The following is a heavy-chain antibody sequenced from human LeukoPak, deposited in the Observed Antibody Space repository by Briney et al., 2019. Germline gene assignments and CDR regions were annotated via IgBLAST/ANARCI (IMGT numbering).Heavy chain of an antibody. Sequence: SETLSLTCTVSGDSVTTYYWSWIRQPPGKGLEWLGYVYYSGSATYNPSLKSRVTISVDMSKNQFSLKLSSVTSADTAVYYCARLPRYGDSFFDYWGQGTLVTVSA. CDR2: VYYSGSA. V-gene: IGHV4-59*02. CDR3: ARLPRYGDSFFDY. D-gene: IGHD3-10*01. CDR1: GDSVTTYY. J-gene: IGHJ4*02.